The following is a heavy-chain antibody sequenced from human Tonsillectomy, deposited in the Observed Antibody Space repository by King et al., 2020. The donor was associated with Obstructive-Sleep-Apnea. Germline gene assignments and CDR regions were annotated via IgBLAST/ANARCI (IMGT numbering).Heavy chain of an antibody. Sequence: QLVQSGGDLVQPGRSLRLSCTTSGFTFDDYAMSWFRQAPGKGLEGVGFIRSKAYGGTTDYAASVKGRFTISRDDSKSIAYLHMNSLKTEDTAVYYCTRDSGYSYGLGDDFDYWGQGTLVTVSS. CDR3: TRDSGYSYGLGDDFDY. CDR1: GFTFDDYA. J-gene: IGHJ4*02. D-gene: IGHD5-18*01. V-gene: IGHV3-49*03. CDR2: IRSKAYGGTT.